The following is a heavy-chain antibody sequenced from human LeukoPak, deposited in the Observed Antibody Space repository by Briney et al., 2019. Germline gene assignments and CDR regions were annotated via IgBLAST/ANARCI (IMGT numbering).Heavy chain of an antibody. CDR3: AKDRNFGFLDY. J-gene: IGHJ4*02. CDR2: ISYDGSNQ. V-gene: IGHV3-30*18. D-gene: IGHD3-16*01. Sequence: GGSLRLSCAVSGFTFSSYGMHWVRQAPGKGLEWVAVISYDGSNQYYADSVKGRFTISRDNSKNTLYLQMNSLRAEDTAVYYCAKDRNFGFLDYWGQGTLVIVSP. CDR1: GFTFSSYG.